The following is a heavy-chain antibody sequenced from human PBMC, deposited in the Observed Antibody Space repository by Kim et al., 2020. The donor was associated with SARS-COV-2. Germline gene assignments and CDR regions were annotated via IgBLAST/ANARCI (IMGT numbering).Heavy chain of an antibody. V-gene: IGHV5-51*01. J-gene: IGHJ4*02. CDR1: GYSFTSYW. CDR2: IYPGDSDT. Sequence: GESLKISCQGSGYSFTSYWIGLVRQMPGKGLEWMGIIYPGDSDTRYSPSFQGQVTISADKSISPAYLQWSSLKASDTAMYYSARRGSYYDYVWGSYRPAWYFDYWGQGTLVTVSS. CDR3: ARRGSYYDYVWGSYRPAWYFDY. D-gene: IGHD3-16*02.